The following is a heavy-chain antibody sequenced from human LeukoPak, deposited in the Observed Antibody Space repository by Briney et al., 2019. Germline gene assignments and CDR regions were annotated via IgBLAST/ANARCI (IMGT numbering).Heavy chain of an antibody. CDR1: GGSISSGDYY. CDR3: ARGLVMVVPAKD. D-gene: IGHD2-2*01. Sequence: PSETLSLTCTVSGGSISSGDYYWSWIRQPPGKGLEWIGYIYYSGSTYYNPSLKSRVTISVDTSKSQFSLKLSSVTAADTAVYYCARGLVMVVPAKDWGQGTLVTVSS. CDR2: IYYSGST. V-gene: IGHV4-30-4*08. J-gene: IGHJ4*02.